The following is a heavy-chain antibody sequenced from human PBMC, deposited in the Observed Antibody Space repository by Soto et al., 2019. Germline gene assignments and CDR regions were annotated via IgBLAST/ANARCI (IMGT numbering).Heavy chain of an antibody. CDR2: IGTAGDT. CDR3: ARGGGGYSSSSGYFDY. CDR1: GFTFSSYD. Sequence: GGSLRLSCAASGFTFSSYDMHWVRQATGKGLEWVSAIGTAGDTYYPGSVKGRFTISRENAKNSLYLQMNSLRAGDTAVYYCARGGGGYSSSSGYFDYWGQGTLVTVSS. D-gene: IGHD6-6*01. V-gene: IGHV3-13*01. J-gene: IGHJ4*02.